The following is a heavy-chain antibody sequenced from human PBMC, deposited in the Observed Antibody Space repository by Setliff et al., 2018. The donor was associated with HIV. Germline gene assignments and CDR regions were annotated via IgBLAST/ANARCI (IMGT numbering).Heavy chain of an antibody. Sequence: PSETLSLTCSVSGGSISSGSYYWTWIRQPAGKGPEWIGHIYTNGYTNYIPSLKSRVTISVDTSKNQFSLRLTSVTAADTAVYYCARAPPGIQNDAFDVWGQGTMVTVSS. V-gene: IGHV4-61*09. CDR1: GGSISSGSYY. CDR2: IYTNGYT. J-gene: IGHJ3*01. CDR3: ARAPPGIQNDAFDV.